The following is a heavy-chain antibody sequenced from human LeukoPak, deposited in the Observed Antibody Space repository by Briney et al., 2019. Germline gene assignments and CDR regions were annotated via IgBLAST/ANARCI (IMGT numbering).Heavy chain of an antibody. J-gene: IGHJ4*02. CDR3: ARGYYYDSSGLLSNFDY. V-gene: IGHV4-34*01. D-gene: IGHD3-22*01. CDR1: GGSFSGYY. Sequence: SETLSLTCAVYGGSFSGYYWSWIRQPPGKGLEWIGEINHSGSTNYNPSLKSRVAISVDTSKNQFSLELSSVTAADTAVYYCARGYYYDSSGLLSNFDYWGQGTLVTVSS. CDR2: INHSGST.